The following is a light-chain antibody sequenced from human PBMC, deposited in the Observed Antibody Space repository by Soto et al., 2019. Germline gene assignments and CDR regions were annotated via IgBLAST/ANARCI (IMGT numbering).Light chain of an antibody. CDR3: QQSYATPRT. V-gene: IGKV1-39*01. Sequence: DTQMTQSPSSLSASVGDRVTITCRASQTIGNYLNWYHQKPGKAPELLIYAASSLQSGVPSRFSGSGSGTDFTLNISSLQPEDFATYYCQQSYATPRTFGQGTKVDI. CDR1: QTIGNY. J-gene: IGKJ1*01. CDR2: AAS.